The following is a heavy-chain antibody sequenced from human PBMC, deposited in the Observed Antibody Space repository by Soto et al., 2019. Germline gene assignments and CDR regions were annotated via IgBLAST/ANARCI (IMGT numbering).Heavy chain of an antibody. D-gene: IGHD6-19*01. V-gene: IGHV2-26*01. CDR2: IDSSGEK. CDR1: GLSISDSEMG. CDR3: ALRHLAVAVSPGIHP. Sequence: QVTLKESGPVLVKPTETLTLRCTVSGLSISDSEMGVSWLRQPPGTALEWLAHIDSSGEKSYRTCLKSRLTISKDTPKSQVVLIMTNLVPADTGSYYWALRHLAVAVSPGIHPWGQGILVSVS. J-gene: IGHJ5*02.